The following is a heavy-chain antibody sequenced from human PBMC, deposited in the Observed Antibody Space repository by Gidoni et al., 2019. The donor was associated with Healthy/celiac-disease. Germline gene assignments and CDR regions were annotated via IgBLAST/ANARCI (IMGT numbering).Heavy chain of an antibody. CDR2: ISSSSSTI. CDR1: GLPFSSYS. Sequence: EVQLVESGGGLVQPGGSLRLSCAAPGLPFSSYSMNWVRQDPGKGLEWVSYISSSSSTIYYAGSVKGRFTISRDNAKNSLYLQMNSLRDEDTAVYYCARELYGGNSDWYFALWGRGTLVTVSS. D-gene: IGHD2-21*02. CDR3: ARELYGGNSDWYFAL. V-gene: IGHV3-48*02. J-gene: IGHJ2*01.